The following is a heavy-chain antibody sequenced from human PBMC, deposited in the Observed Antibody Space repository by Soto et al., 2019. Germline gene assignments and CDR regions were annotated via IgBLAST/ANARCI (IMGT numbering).Heavy chain of an antibody. CDR2: INHSGST. Sequence: PSETLSLTCAVYGGSFSGYYWSWIRQPPGKGLEWIGEINHSGSTNYNPSLKSRVTISVDTSKNQFSLKLSSVTAADTAVYYCARGGLRRWLQLGGYYFDYWGQGALVTVSS. V-gene: IGHV4-34*01. CDR1: GGSFSGYY. CDR3: ARGGLRRWLQLGGYYFDY. J-gene: IGHJ4*02. D-gene: IGHD5-12*01.